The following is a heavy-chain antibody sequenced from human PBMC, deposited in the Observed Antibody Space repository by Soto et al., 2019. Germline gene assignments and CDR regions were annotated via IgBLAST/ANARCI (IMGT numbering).Heavy chain of an antibody. Sequence: GSLRLSCAASGFTFSSYGMHWVRQAPGKGLEWVAVIWYDGSNKYYADSVKGRFTISRDNSKNTLYLQMNSLRAEDTAVYYCARDGAFPYYYGMDVWGQGTTVTVS. CDR1: GFTFSSYG. CDR2: IWYDGSNK. J-gene: IGHJ6*02. CDR3: ARDGAFPYYYGMDV. V-gene: IGHV3-33*08. D-gene: IGHD3-16*01.